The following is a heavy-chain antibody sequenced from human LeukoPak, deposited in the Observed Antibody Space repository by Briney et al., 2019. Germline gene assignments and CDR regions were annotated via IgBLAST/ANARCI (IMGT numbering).Heavy chain of an antibody. J-gene: IGHJ4*02. V-gene: IGHV4-31*03. CDR2: IYYSGST. CDR3: ARGPGSSGWYHKDY. Sequence: SETLSLTCTVSGGSISSGGYSWSWIRQHPGKGLEWIGYIYYSGSTYYNPSLKSRVTISVDTSKNQFSLKLSSVTAADTAVYYCARGPGSSGWYHKDYWGQGTLVTVSS. CDR1: GGSISSGGYS. D-gene: IGHD6-19*01.